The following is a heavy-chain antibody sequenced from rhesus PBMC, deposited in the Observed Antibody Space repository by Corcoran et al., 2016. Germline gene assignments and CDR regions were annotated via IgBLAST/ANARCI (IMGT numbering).Heavy chain of an antibody. D-gene: IGHD4-29*01. J-gene: IGHJ4*01. CDR2: IYGIGSST. V-gene: IGHV4-169*01. CDR3: ARKGRITVAALDY. CDR1: GCSICSSH. Sequence: QLQLQESGPGLVKPSETLYVTCAVSGCSICSSHWSWIRQAPGTGLEWSGYIYGIGSSTNYNPSLKSRVTLSVDTSKNQLSLKLSSVTAADTAVYYCARKGRITVAALDYWGQGVLVTVSS.